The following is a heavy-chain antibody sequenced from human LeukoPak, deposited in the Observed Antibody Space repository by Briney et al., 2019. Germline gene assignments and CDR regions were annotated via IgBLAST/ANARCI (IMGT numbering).Heavy chain of an antibody. D-gene: IGHD3-10*01. CDR3: ARGYYGSGTYYMSFFDY. Sequence: GGSLRLSCAASGFTFSSYALHWVRQAPGKGLEWVANIKQDGSEKNYVDSVKGRFTISRDNAKNSLYLQMNTLSAEDTAVYFCARGYYGSGTYYMSFFDYWGQGTLVTVSS. CDR2: IKQDGSEK. CDR1: GFTFSSYA. V-gene: IGHV3-7*01. J-gene: IGHJ4*02.